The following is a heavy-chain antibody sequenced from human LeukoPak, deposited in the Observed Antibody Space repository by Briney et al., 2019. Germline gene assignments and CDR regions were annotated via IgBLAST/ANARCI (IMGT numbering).Heavy chain of an antibody. V-gene: IGHV1-2*02. CDR2: INPNSGGT. CDR1: GYTFTSYD. Sequence: ASVKVSCKASGYTFTSYDINWVRQATGQGLEWMGWINPNSGGTNYAQKFQGRVTMTRDTSISTAYMELSRLRSDDTAVYYCARGSAAAHTPVDYWGQGTLVTVSS. D-gene: IGHD6-13*01. CDR3: ARGSAAAHTPVDY. J-gene: IGHJ4*02.